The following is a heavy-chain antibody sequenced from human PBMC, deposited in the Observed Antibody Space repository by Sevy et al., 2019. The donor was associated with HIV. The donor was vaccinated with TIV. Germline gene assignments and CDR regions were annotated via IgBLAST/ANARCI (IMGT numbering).Heavy chain of an antibody. J-gene: IGHJ6*02. CDR1: GFTFSSYG. CDR3: AKELDV. CDR2: IRYVGSNK. V-gene: IGHV3-30*02. Sequence: GGSLRLSCAASGFTFSSYGMHWVRQAPGKGLEWVAFIRYVGSNKYYADSVKGRFTISRDNSKNTLYLQMNSLRAEDTAVYYCAKELDVWGQGTTVTVSS.